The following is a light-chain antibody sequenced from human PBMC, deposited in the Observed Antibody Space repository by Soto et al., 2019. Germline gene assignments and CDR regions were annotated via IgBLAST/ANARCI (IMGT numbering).Light chain of an antibody. Sequence: EIVLTQSPGTLSLSPGGRATLSCRASQSISNYLAWFRQKPGQAPRILIYGASSRATGIPGRFSGSGSGTDFTLTISRLEPEDFAVYYCQQYGNLITFGQGTRLEIK. CDR1: QSISNY. CDR3: QQYGNLIT. J-gene: IGKJ5*01. CDR2: GAS. V-gene: IGKV3-20*01.